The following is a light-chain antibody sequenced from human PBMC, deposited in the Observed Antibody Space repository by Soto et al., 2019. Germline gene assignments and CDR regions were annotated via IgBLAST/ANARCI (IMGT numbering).Light chain of an antibody. CDR1: QTVSTR. J-gene: IGKJ1*01. V-gene: IGKV1-5*02. CDR2: DAS. Sequence: DIQMTQSPSSLSASVGGRVTIIFRASQTVSTRLAWSPQKPGKAPKVLIYDASSWAGGVPSRFTGSGSGTEFTLTINSLQPDDFATYYCQQYSVYWTFGQGTKV. CDR3: QQYSVYWT.